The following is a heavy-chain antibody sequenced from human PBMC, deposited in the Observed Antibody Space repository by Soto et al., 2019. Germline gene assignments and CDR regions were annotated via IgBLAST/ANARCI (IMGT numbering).Heavy chain of an antibody. J-gene: IGHJ6*02. Sequence: ASVKVSCKASGYTFTSYCIRWPQQAHEQGLEWMGWISAYNGNTNYAQKLQGRVTMTTDTSTSTAYMELRSLRSDDTAVYYCARDIVVVVAAMSYYYYGMDVWGQGTTVTVSS. V-gene: IGHV1-18*01. CDR1: GYTFTSYC. D-gene: IGHD2-15*01. CDR3: ARDIVVVVAAMSYYYYGMDV. CDR2: ISAYNGNT.